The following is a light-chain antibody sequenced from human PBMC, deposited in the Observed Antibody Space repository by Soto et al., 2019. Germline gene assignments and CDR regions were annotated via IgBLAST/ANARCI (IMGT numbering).Light chain of an antibody. CDR3: CSYAGSMTWV. CDR2: EAT. V-gene: IGLV2-23*01. J-gene: IGLJ3*02. CDR1: SSDVGSYTF. Sequence: QSALTQPASVSGSPGQSITISCTGSSSDVGSYTFVSWYQHHPGKAPKLMIYEATKRPSGVSHRLSGSKSGNTASLTISGLQAEDEGEYYCCSYAGSMTWVFGGGTKLTVL.